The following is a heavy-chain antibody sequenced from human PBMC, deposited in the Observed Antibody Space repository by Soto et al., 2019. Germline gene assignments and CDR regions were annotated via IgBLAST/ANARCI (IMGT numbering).Heavy chain of an antibody. J-gene: IGHJ5*02. V-gene: IGHV1-18*04. CDR2: INSYNGDT. D-gene: IGHD3-16*01. CDR3: AGDHWLGVPAVVGDKFVS. CDR1: GYDFIGHG. Sequence: SVKVSCKASGYDFIGHGISWVRQARGQGLEWMGWINSYNGDTKYARKYQDRITLTKDKSTRTVYMELTSLRSDDTAVYYCAGDHWLGVPAVVGDKFVSWGQGNRVTVS.